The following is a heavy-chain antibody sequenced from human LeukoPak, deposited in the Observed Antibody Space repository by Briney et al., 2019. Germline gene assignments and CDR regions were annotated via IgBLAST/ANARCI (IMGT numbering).Heavy chain of an antibody. D-gene: IGHD6-19*01. CDR3: ARHPMVKLSSGYYDAFDI. J-gene: IGHJ3*02. V-gene: IGHV4-31*03. Sequence: SETLSLTCTVSGGSISSGGYYWSWIRQHPGKGLEWIGNIYYSGTTYYNPSLKSRVSISVETSKNQFSLKLSSVTAADTAVYYCARHPMVKLSSGYYDAFDIWGQGTMVTVSS. CDR1: GGSISSGGYY. CDR2: IYYSGTT.